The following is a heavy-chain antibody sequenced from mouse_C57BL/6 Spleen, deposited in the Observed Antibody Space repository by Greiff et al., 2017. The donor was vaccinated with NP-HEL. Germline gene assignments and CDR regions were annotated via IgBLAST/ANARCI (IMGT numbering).Heavy chain of an antibody. D-gene: IGHD2-5*01. J-gene: IGHJ2*01. CDR3: ARRAYYSNYGGFDY. CDR1: GYSFTGYY. Sequence: VQLQQSGPELVKPGASVKISCKASGYSFTGYYMNWVKQSPEKSLEWIGEINPSTGGTTYNQKFKAKATLTVDKSSSTAYMQLKSLTSEDSAVYYCARRAYYSNYGGFDYWGQGTTLTVSS. CDR2: INPSTGGT. V-gene: IGHV1-42*01.